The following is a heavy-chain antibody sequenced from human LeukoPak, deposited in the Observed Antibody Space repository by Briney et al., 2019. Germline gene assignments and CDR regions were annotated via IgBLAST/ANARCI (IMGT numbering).Heavy chain of an antibody. V-gene: IGHV3-30*02. Sequence: GGSLRLSCAASGFTFSSYGMHWVRQAPGKGLEWVAFIRYDGSNKNYGDSVKGRFTISRDSSKNTLYVQMNSLRVEDTAVYYCAKDRGTGTVVDYFDYWGQGTLVTVSS. J-gene: IGHJ4*02. CDR1: GFTFSSYG. D-gene: IGHD1-14*01. CDR3: AKDRGTGTVVDYFDY. CDR2: IRYDGSNK.